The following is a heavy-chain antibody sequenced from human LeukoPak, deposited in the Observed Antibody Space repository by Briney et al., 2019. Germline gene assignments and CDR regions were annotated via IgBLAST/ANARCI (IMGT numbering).Heavy chain of an antibody. CDR3: ARDIVIRDYYFDY. CDR1: VFTFSSYW. J-gene: IGHJ4*02. D-gene: IGHD3-9*01. Sequence: GGSLRLSCAASVFTFSSYWMSWVRQAPGKGLEWVANIKQDGSEKYYVDSVKGRFTISRDNARKSLYLQMNSLRADDTAVYYCARDIVIRDYYFDYWGQGTLVTVSS. CDR2: IKQDGSEK. V-gene: IGHV3-7*01.